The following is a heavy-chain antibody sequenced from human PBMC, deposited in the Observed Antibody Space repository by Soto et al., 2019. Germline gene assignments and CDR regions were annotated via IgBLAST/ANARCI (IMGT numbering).Heavy chain of an antibody. J-gene: IGHJ4*02. CDR2: ISSNGVST. Sequence: GGSLRLSCAASGFTFSSFAMHWVRQAPGKGLEYVSGISSNGVSTYYADSVKGRFTISRDNSKNTLYLQMSSLRPEDTAVYYRVNPRSTVITPPSWGQGTLVTVSS. CDR3: VNPRSTVITPPS. V-gene: IGHV3-64D*06. CDR1: GFTFSSFA. D-gene: IGHD4-17*01.